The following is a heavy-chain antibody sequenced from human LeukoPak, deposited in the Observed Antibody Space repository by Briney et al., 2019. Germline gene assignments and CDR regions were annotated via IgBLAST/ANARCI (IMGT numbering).Heavy chain of an antibody. CDR2: IYYSGST. V-gene: IGHV4-39*07. J-gene: IGHJ4*02. CDR1: GGSISSSSYY. D-gene: IGHD1-7*01. Sequence: SETLSLTCTVSGGSISSSSYYWGWIRQPPGKGLEWIGSIYYSGSTYYNPSLKSRVTISVDTSKNQFSLKLSSVTAADTAVYYCARAGWNYSLWNYYFDYWGQGTLVTVSS. CDR3: ARAGWNYSLWNYYFDY.